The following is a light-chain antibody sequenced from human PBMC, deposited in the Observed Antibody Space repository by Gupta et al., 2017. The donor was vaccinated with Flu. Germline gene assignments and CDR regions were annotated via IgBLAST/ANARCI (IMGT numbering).Light chain of an antibody. CDR2: LGP. CDR1: QSLVYSYGNTV. J-gene: IGKJ1*01. V-gene: IGKV2-30*01. Sequence: DVVMTQSPLSLHVALVQPASIAGSSSQSLVYSYGNTVLHWLQQSPGQSPRRLIYLGPNRASGVPARFSRTGSDTAFTLKTSRVEAEDVGVYFRRPGEPWPWAFVQGTKVEIK. CDR3: RPGEPWPWA.